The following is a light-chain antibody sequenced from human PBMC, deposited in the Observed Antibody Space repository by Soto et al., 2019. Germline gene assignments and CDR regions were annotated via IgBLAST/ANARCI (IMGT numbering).Light chain of an antibody. V-gene: IGKV3-20*01. CDR2: GAS. CDR1: KHVGSSR. CDR3: QQYATSPWT. Sequence: EIVLTQSPGTQSLSPGERDTLSSRASKHVGSSRLAWYQQKPGQAPRLLIYGASSRATGIPDRFVGSGSCIVFTLTISRLEPEDFALYYCQQYATSPWTFGQGTKVDIK. J-gene: IGKJ1*01.